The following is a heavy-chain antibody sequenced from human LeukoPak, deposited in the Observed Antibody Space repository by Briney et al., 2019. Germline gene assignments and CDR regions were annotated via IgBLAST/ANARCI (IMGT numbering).Heavy chain of an antibody. V-gene: IGHV4-39*01. CDR1: GGSISSSSYY. CDR2: IYYSGST. D-gene: IGHD1-20*01. Sequence: SETLSLTCTVSGGSISSSSYYWGWIRQPPRKGLEWIGSIYYSGSTYYNPSLKSRVTISVDTSKNQFSLKLSSVTAADTAVYYCARLITGTLDYWGQGTLVTVSS. J-gene: IGHJ4*02. CDR3: ARLITGTLDY.